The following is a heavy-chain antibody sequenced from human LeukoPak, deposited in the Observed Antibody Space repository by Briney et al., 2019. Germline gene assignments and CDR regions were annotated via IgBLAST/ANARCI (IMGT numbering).Heavy chain of an antibody. D-gene: IGHD3-3*01. Sequence: SVKVSCKASGGTFSSYAISWVRQAPGQGLEWMGGIIPIFGTANYAQKFQGRVTITTDESTSTAYMELSSLRPEDTAVYYCARVIDFWSGYSVDYWGQGTLVTVSS. J-gene: IGHJ4*02. CDR1: GGTFSSYA. CDR3: ARVIDFWSGYSVDY. V-gene: IGHV1-69*05. CDR2: IIPIFGTA.